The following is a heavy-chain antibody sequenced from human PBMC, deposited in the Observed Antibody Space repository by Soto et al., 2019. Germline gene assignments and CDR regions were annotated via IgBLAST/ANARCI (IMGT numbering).Heavy chain of an antibody. V-gene: IGHV1-18*01. J-gene: IGHJ6*02. CDR2: ISAYNGNT. CDR3: ARGRVVRGVIEDCYYYGMDV. D-gene: IGHD3-10*01. CDR1: GYTFTSYG. Sequence: ASVKVSCKASGYTFTSYGISWVRQAPGQGLEWMGWISAYNGNTNYAQKLQGRVTMTTDTSTSTAYMELRSLRSDDTAVYYCARGRVVRGVIEDCYYYGMDVWGQGTTVTV.